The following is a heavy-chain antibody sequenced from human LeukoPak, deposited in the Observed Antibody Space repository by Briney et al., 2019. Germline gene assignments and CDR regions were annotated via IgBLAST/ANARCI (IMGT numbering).Heavy chain of an antibody. CDR2: IYHSGTT. V-gene: IGHV4-30-2*01. J-gene: IGHJ4*02. CDR3: ARLTDTSGYYYDY. Sequence: PSETLSLTCAVSGGSISSGTYSWRWIRQPPGKGLEWIGYIYHSGTTYYNPSLKSRVTISIDRSKNQFSLKLSSMTAADTAVYYCARLTDTSGYYYDYWGQGTLVTVSS. D-gene: IGHD3-22*01. CDR1: GGSISSGTYS.